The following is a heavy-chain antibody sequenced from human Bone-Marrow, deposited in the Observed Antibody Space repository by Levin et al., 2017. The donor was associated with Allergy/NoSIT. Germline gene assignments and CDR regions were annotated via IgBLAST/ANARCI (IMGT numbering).Heavy chain of an antibody. J-gene: IGHJ3*02. D-gene: IGHD3-22*01. CDR3: ARRIATHPYSYYYDSSGYYDI. V-gene: IGHV1-8*01. CDR2: MNPNSGNT. Sequence: PGESLKISCKASGYTFTSYDINWVRQATGQGLEWMGWMNPNSGNTGYAQKFQGRVTMTRNTSISTAYMELSSLRSEDTAVYYCARRIATHPYSYYYDSSGYYDIWGQGTMVTVSS. CDR1: GYTFTSYD.